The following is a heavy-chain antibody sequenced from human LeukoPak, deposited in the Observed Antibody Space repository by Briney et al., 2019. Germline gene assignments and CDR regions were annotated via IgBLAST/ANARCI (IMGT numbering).Heavy chain of an antibody. CDR1: GFTFDDYG. CDR3: ARGYCSSTSCYFDY. Sequence: GGSLRLSCAASGFTFDDYGMSWVRQAPGKGLEWVSGINWNGGSTGYADSVEGRFTISRDNAKNSLYLQTNSLRAEDTALYYCARGYCSSTSCYFDYWGQGTLVTVSS. V-gene: IGHV3-20*04. J-gene: IGHJ4*02. CDR2: INWNGGST. D-gene: IGHD2-2*01.